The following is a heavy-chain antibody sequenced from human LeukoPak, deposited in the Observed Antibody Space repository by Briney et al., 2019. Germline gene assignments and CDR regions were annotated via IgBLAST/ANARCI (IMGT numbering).Heavy chain of an antibody. Sequence: ASVTVSCKASGYTFTGYYMHWVRQAPGQGLEWMGWINPNSGGTNYAQKFQGRVTMTRDTSISTAYMELSRLRSDDTAVYYCARGPPSGWSDFDYWGQGTLVTVSS. V-gene: IGHV1-2*02. CDR2: INPNSGGT. D-gene: IGHD6-19*01. CDR3: ARGPPSGWSDFDY. CDR1: GYTFTGYY. J-gene: IGHJ4*02.